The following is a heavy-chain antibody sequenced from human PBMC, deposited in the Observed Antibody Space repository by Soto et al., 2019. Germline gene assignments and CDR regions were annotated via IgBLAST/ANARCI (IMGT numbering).Heavy chain of an antibody. D-gene: IGHD4-17*01. Sequence: EVQLVESGGGLVKPGGSLRLSCVASGFDFSDYSINWVRQVPGKGLEWVSSLTTTTSTYIHYADSVTGRFTIFRDSTKNSVGLQMDSLRAEDTAIYYCARGERVGDPMFDYWGQGTLVTVSS. V-gene: IGHV3-21*01. CDR3: ARGERVGDPMFDY. CDR2: LTTTTSTYI. J-gene: IGHJ4*02. CDR1: GFDFSDYS.